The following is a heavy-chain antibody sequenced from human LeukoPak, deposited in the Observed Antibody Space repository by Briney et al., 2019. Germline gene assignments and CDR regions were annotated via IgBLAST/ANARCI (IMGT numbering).Heavy chain of an antibody. CDR3: AREYCSSTSCYEGLDY. J-gene: IGHJ4*02. Sequence: SETLSLTCTVSGGSISSSSYYWGWIRQPPGKGLEWIGSIYYSGSTYYNPSLKSRVTISVDTSKNQFSLKLSSVTAADTAVYYCAREYCSSTSCYEGLDYWGQGTLVTVSS. CDR2: IYYSGST. D-gene: IGHD2-2*01. V-gene: IGHV4-39*07. CDR1: GGSISSSSYY.